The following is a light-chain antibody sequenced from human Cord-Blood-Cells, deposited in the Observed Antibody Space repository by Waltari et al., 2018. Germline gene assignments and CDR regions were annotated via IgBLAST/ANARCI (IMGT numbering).Light chain of an antibody. CDR2: DVS. CDR1: SSDVGGYNY. Sequence: QSALPQPRSVSGSPGQSVTISCTVTSSDVGGYNYVSCYQQHPGKAPKLMIYDVSKRPSGVPDRFSGSKSGNTASLTISGLQAEDEADYYCCSYAGSYVVFGGGTKLTVL. J-gene: IGLJ2*01. V-gene: IGLV2-11*01. CDR3: CSYAGSYVV.